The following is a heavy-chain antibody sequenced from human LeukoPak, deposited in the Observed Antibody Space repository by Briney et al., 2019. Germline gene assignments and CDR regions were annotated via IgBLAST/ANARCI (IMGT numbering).Heavy chain of an antibody. J-gene: IGHJ4*02. CDR2: INPSGGST. CDR1: GYTLTSYY. D-gene: IGHD5-18*01. V-gene: IGHV1-46*01. CDR3: ARGVTRPRSLRLFDY. Sequence: ASVKVSCKASGYTLTSYYLHWVRQAPGQGLEWMAIINPSGGSTSHAQKFQGRVTMTRDTSASTVYMELSSLRSEDTAVYYCARGVTRPRSLRLFDYWGQGTLVTVSS.